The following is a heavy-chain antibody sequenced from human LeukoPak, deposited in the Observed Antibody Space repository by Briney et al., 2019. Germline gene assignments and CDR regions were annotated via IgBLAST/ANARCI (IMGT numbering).Heavy chain of an antibody. Sequence: GGSLRLSCAASGFTFSSYGMHWVRQAPGKGLEWVAVISYDGSNKYYADSVKGRFTISRDNSKNTLYLQMNSLRAEDTAVYYCAKGVLSGSYWGDAFDIWGQGTMVTVSS. CDR2: ISYDGSNK. J-gene: IGHJ3*02. CDR3: AKGVLSGSYWGDAFDI. V-gene: IGHV3-30*18. D-gene: IGHD1-26*01. CDR1: GFTFSSYG.